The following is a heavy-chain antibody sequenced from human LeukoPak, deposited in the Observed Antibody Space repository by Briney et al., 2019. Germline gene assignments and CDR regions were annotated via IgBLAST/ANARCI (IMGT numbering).Heavy chain of an antibody. V-gene: IGHV3-49*04. D-gene: IGHD3-22*01. CDR3: TRDPLAYYDSSGYYFDY. CDR2: IRSKAYGGTT. CDR1: GFTFGDYA. J-gene: IGHJ4*02. Sequence: GGSLRLSCTASGFTFGDYAMSWVRQAPGKGLEWVGFIRSKAYGGTTEYAASVKGRFTISRDDSKSIAYLQMNSLKTEDTAAYYCTRDPLAYYDSSGYYFDYWGQGTLVTVSS.